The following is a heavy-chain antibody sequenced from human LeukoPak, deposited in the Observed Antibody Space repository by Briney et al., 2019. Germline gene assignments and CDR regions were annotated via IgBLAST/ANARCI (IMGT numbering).Heavy chain of an antibody. V-gene: IGHV3-21*04. J-gene: IGHJ4*02. CDR3: AKTYSSSWYFDY. D-gene: IGHD6-13*01. CDR2: ISSSSSYI. CDR1: GFTFSSYS. Sequence: GGSLRLSCAASGFTFSSYSMNWVRQAPGKGLEWVSSISSSSSYIYYADSVKGRFTISRDNSKNTLYLQMNSLRAEDTAVYYCAKTYSSSWYFDYWGQGTLVTVSS.